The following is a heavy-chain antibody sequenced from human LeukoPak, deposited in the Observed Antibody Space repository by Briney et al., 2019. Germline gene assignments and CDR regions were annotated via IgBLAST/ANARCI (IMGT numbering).Heavy chain of an antibody. V-gene: IGHV3-21*01. CDR2: ISSSSSYI. CDR1: GFTFSSYS. CDR3: ARGVVGDIVLMVGY. D-gene: IGHD2-8*01. J-gene: IGHJ4*02. Sequence: PGGSLRLSCAASGFTFSSYSMNWVRQAPGKGLEWVSSISSSSSYIYYADSVKGRFTISRDNAKNSLYLQMNSLRAEDTAVYYCARGVVGDIVLMVGYWGQGTPVIASS.